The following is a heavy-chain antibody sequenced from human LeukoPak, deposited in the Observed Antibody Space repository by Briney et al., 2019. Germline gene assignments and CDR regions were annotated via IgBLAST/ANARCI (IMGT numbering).Heavy chain of an antibody. D-gene: IGHD3-3*01. CDR3: ASAYNFYENFDS. CDR1: GFTFSSFW. Sequence: RGSLRLSCAASGFTFSSFWMHWVRQAPGKGLVWVSRINSDGSHTSYADSVKGRFTISRDNAKNTLYLQMNSLRPEDTAVYYCASAYNFYENFDSWGQGTLVTVSS. CDR2: INSDGSHT. J-gene: IGHJ4*02. V-gene: IGHV3-74*01.